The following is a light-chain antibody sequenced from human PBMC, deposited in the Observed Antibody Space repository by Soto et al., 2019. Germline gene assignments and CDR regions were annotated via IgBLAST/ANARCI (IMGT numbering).Light chain of an antibody. CDR2: HAS. CDR1: QSISSY. Sequence: DLQMTQSPSSLSASLGDRVTINCRASQSISSYLNWYQQKPGKAPKLLIYHASTLESGVPSSFNGSGSGTEFTLTISSLQPDDFATYYCQQYNSYSFGQGTKVDIK. J-gene: IGKJ1*01. CDR3: QQYNSYS. V-gene: IGKV1-5*01.